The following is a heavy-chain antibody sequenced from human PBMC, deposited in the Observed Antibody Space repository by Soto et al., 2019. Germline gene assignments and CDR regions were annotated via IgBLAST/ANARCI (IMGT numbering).Heavy chain of an antibody. J-gene: IGHJ4*02. CDR3: ASSIN. V-gene: IGHV3-33*03. CDR1: GFPFSSYG. Sequence: GGSLRLSCAASGFPFSSYGMHWVRQAPGKGLDWAGVIWYDGSNKDYAESVKGRFTISRDNSKNMLYLQMNSLRADDTAVYYCASSINWGQGTLVTVSS. CDR2: IWYDGSNK.